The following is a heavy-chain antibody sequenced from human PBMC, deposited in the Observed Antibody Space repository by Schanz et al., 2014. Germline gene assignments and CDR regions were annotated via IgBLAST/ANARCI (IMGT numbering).Heavy chain of an antibody. D-gene: IGHD3-10*01. Sequence: EVQLVASGGGLVQPGGSLRLSCAASGFTFSAYAMTWVRQIPGKGLEWVSAISGSGGTTYYTDSVKGRFTISRDNSKSTLYLQMNSLRPEDTAVYYCAKYRGYYRVSGSYRELEYWGQGTLVTVSS. CDR1: GFTFSAYA. CDR3: AKYRGYYRVSGSYRELEY. V-gene: IGHV3-23*04. CDR2: ISGSGGTT. J-gene: IGHJ4*02.